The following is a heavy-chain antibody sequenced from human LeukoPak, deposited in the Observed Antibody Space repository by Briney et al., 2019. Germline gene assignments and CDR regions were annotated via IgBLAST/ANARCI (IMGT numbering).Heavy chain of an antibody. V-gene: IGHV3-30*18. J-gene: IGHJ4*02. CDR3: AKTGRSSWGFFDY. CDR1: GFTFSTYG. D-gene: IGHD6-13*01. CDR2: ISYDGSNK. Sequence: GGSLRLSCAASGFTFSTYGMHWVRQAPGKGLEWVAVISYDGSNKYYAASVKGRFTISRDDSKNTLYLQMHSLRAEDTAVYYCAKTGRSSWGFFDYWGQGTLVTVSS.